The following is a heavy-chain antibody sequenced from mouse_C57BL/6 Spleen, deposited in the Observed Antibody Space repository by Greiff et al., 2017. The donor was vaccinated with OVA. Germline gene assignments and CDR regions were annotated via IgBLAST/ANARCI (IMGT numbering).Heavy chain of an antibody. CDR3: ARMGYFDY. V-gene: IGHV5-17*01. J-gene: IGHJ2*01. CDR1: GFTFSDYG. Sequence: EVKLMESGGGLVKPGGSLKLSCAASGFTFSDYGMHWVRQAPEKGLEWVAYISSGSSTIYYADTVKGRFTISRDNAKNTLFLQMTSLRSEYTAMYYCARMGYFDYWGQGTTLTVSS. CDR2: ISSGSSTI.